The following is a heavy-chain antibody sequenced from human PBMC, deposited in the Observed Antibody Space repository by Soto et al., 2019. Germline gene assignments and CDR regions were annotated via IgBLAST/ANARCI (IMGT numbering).Heavy chain of an antibody. D-gene: IGHD2-15*01. V-gene: IGHV4-39*01. Sequence: SETLSLTCTVSGGSISAHTHYWSWIRQSPGGGLEWIASIYYSETTYYNPSLQNRLTISADRSKNQVSLLLTSVTAADTAVYYCARRKVVITTDSNYSYFAMDVWGPGTTVTVSS. CDR1: GGSISAHTHY. CDR2: IYYSETT. CDR3: ARRKVVITTDSNYSYFAMDV. J-gene: IGHJ6*02.